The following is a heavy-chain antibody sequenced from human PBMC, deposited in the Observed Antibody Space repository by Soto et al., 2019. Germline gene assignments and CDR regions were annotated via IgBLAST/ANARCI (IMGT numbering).Heavy chain of an antibody. CDR2: IYYSGST. CDR3: AGGSSGFFDS. J-gene: IGHJ4*02. Sequence: PSETLSLTCTVSGGSISSGGFYWSWIRQPPGKGLEWIGYIYYSGSTNYNPSLKSRVTISIDMSKNLFSLKVTSVTAADTAVYYCAGGSSGFFDSWGQGALVTVS. V-gene: IGHV4-61*03. D-gene: IGHD6-19*01. CDR1: GGSISSGGFY.